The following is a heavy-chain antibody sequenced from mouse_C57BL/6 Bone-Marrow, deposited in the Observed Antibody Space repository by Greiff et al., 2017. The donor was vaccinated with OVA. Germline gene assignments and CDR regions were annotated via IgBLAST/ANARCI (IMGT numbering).Heavy chain of an antibody. CDR3: TRAFYGYDGAWFAY. V-gene: IGHV1-5*01. CDR1: GYTFTSYW. Sequence: EVQRVESGTVLARPGASVKMSCKTSGYTFTSYWMHWVKQRPGQGLEWIGAIYPGNSDTSYNQKFKGKAKLTAVTSASTAYMERSSLTNEDSAVYYCTRAFYGYDGAWFAYWGQGTLVTVSA. J-gene: IGHJ3*01. D-gene: IGHD2-9*01. CDR2: IYPGNSDT.